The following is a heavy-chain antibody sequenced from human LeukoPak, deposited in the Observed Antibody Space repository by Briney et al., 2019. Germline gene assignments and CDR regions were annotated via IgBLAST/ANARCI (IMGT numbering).Heavy chain of an antibody. CDR3: ARDHRERNWNKLVAGAFDP. D-gene: IGHD1/OR15-1a*01. CDR1: GGSLSSNNYY. CDR2: IYYSGST. V-gene: IGHV4-39*07. J-gene: IGHJ5*02. Sequence: SETLSLTCTVSGGSLSSNNYYWGWIRHPPGKGLEWIGPIYYSGSTYYNPSLKGRVTISGGTSKNEVSLKLSSVTAADTAVYYCARDHRERNWNKLVAGAFDPWGQGTLVTVSS.